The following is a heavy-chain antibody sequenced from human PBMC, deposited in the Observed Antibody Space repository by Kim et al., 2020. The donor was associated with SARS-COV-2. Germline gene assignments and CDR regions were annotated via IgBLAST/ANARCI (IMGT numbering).Heavy chain of an antibody. D-gene: IGHD6-13*01. CDR3: ARDVGSSLAFDY. Sequence: NYNPSRKSRVTIAVDTSKNQFSLKLSSVTAADTAVYYCARDVGSSLAFDYWGQGTLVTVSS. J-gene: IGHJ4*02. V-gene: IGHV4-59*01.